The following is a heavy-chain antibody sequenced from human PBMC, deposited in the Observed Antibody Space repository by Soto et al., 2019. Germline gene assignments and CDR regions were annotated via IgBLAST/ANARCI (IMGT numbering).Heavy chain of an antibody. CDR1: GFTFSNYA. CDR3: ARHVGNVLVVVATPYYFDF. Sequence: QPGGSLRLSCAASGFTFSNYAMSWVRQAPGKGLEWVSAISGSGGSTSYTDSVKGRFAISRDNSKNTLYLQMNSLRAEDTAVYYCARHVGNVLVVVATPYYFDFWGQGALVTVSS. CDR2: ISGSGGST. D-gene: IGHD2-15*01. V-gene: IGHV3-23*01. J-gene: IGHJ4*02.